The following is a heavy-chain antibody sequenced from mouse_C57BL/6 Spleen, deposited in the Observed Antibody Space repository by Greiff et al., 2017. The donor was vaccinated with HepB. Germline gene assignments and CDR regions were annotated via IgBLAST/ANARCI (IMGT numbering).Heavy chain of an antibody. J-gene: IGHJ3*01. D-gene: IGHD1-1*01. CDR1: GYAFSSYW. Sequence: VQLQQSGAELVKPGASVKISCKASGYAFSSYWMNWVKQRPGKGLEWIGQIYPGDGDTNYNGKFKGKATLTADKSSSTAYMQLSSLTSEDSAVYFCAREERSYYGSSYGDWFAYWGQGTLVTVSA. V-gene: IGHV1-80*01. CDR3: AREERSYYGSSYGDWFAY. CDR2: IYPGDGDT.